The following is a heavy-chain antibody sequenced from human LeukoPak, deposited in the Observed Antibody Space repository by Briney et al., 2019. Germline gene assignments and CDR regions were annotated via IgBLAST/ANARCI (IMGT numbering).Heavy chain of an antibody. CDR1: GFTFSSYS. V-gene: IGHV3-21*01. CDR2: ISSSSSYI. D-gene: IGHD3-10*01. J-gene: IGHJ6*03. Sequence: PGGSLRLSCAASGFTFSSYSMNWVRQAPGKGLEWVSSISSSSSYIYYADSVKGRFTISRDNAKNSLYLQMNSLRAEDTAVYYCARLYGSGSSLDLYYMDVWGKGTTVTISS. CDR3: ARLYGSGSSLDLYYMDV.